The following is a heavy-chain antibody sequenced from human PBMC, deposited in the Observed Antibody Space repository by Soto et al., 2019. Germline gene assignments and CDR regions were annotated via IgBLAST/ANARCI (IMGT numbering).Heavy chain of an antibody. J-gene: IGHJ4*02. V-gene: IGHV3-33*01. D-gene: IGHD1-26*01. Sequence: SRRRSCAASGLTFGGYGMRWVRQAPGKGLEWAVGISSDGRDTYYADSVQGRFAISRDNCKHTMYVQRNSLRVEDTAIYYCARDLGPQWELRPFDSWGKRTLVTLSS. CDR1: GLTFGGYG. CDR2: ISSDGRDT. CDR3: ARDLGPQWELRPFDS.